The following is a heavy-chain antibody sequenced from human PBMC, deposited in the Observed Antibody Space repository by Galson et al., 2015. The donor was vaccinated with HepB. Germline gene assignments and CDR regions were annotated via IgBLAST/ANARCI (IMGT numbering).Heavy chain of an antibody. V-gene: IGHV5-51*01. CDR3: ARVRGYCISTSCYEFDY. Sequence: SGVAGEKRGKSLEMSCKGSGYSFTNSWIGWVRQVPGKGLEWMAIIYPGDSDTRYSPSFQGQVTISADKSNSTAYLQWSSLRASDTDMHYCARVRGYCISTSCYEFDYWGQGTLVTVSS. J-gene: IGHJ4*02. CDR2: IYPGDSDT. D-gene: IGHD2-2*01. CDR1: GYSFTNSW.